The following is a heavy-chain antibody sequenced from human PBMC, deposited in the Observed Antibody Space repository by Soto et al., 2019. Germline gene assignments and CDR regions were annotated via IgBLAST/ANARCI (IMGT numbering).Heavy chain of an antibody. CDR1: GFTFSSYA. J-gene: IGHJ4*02. D-gene: IGHD3-22*01. Sequence: GGSLRLSCAASGFTFSSYAMSWVRQAPGKGLEWVSAISGSGGSTYYADSVKGRFTISRDNSKNTLYLQMNSLRAEDTAVYYCAKDDYYDSSGYYDYWGQGTLVTVSS. CDR3: AKDDYYDSSGYYDY. CDR2: ISGSGGST. V-gene: IGHV3-23*01.